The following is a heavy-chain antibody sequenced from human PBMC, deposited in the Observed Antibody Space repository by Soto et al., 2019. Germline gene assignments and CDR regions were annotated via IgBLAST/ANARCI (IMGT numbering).Heavy chain of an antibody. J-gene: IGHJ4*02. V-gene: IGHV3-48*01. CDR2: ISSSSSTI. CDR3: ARDRLRLPTSNYFDY. CDR1: GFTFSSYS. D-gene: IGHD5-12*01. Sequence: SLRLSCAASGFTFSSYSMNWVRQAPGKGLEWVSYISSSSSTIYYADSVKGRFTISRDNAKNSLYLQMNSLRAEDTAVYYCARDRLRLPTSNYFDYWGQGTLVTVSS.